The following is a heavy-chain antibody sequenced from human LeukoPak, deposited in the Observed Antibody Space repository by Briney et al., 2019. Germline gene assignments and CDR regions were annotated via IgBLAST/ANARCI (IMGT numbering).Heavy chain of an antibody. Sequence: SVKVSCKASGGTFGSYTISWVRQAPGQGLEWMGGIIPIFGSANYAQKFQGRVTITADKSTSTAYMELSSLRSEDTAVYYCAREALGYSNYDFPNGGYYYMDVWGKGTTVTVSS. J-gene: IGHJ6*03. CDR3: AREALGYSNYDFPNGGYYYMDV. V-gene: IGHV1-69*06. CDR1: GGTFGSYT. CDR2: IIPIFGSA. D-gene: IGHD5-12*01.